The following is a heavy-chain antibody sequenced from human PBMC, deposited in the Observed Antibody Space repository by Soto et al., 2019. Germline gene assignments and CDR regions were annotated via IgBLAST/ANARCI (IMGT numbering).Heavy chain of an antibody. V-gene: IGHV3-21*01. CDR2: ISSFSNYM. J-gene: IGHJ4*02. Sequence: LGGSLRLSCAVSGFTFNSYSMNWVRQAPGKGLEWVSSISSFSNYMYYTDSVKGRFTISRDNARNSLYLQMNSLRDEDTAVYYCARDHYCSGDTCYLISFDYWGQGTQVTVSS. D-gene: IGHD2-15*01. CDR1: GFTFNSYS. CDR3: ARDHYCSGDTCYLISFDY.